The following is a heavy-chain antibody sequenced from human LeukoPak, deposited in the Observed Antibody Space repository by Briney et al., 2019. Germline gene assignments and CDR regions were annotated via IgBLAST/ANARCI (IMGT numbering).Heavy chain of an antibody. CDR3: ASSSSFFRDFPVDGGMDV. D-gene: IGHD6-13*01. CDR1: GFTFSSYG. CDR2: IWYNGSNK. J-gene: IGHJ6*02. V-gene: IGHV3-33*01. Sequence: GGSLRLSCAASGFTFSSYGMHWVRQAPGKGLEWVAVIWYNGSNKSYADSVKGRFTISRDNSKNTLYLQMNSLRAEDTAVYFCASSSSFFRDFPVDGGMDVWGQGTTVTVSS.